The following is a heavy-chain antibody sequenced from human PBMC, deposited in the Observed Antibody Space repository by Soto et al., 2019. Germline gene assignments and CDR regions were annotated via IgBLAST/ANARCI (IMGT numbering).Heavy chain of an antibody. CDR2: IYHSGST. Sequence: QLQLQESGSGLVKPSQTLSLTCAVSGGSISSGGYSWSWIRQPPGKGLEWIGYIYHSGSTYYNPSLKRRVTISVDRSKNQFSLKLSSVTAADTAVYYCARGRYYYDSSGYFDYWGQGTLVTVSS. CDR3: ARGRYYYDSSGYFDY. V-gene: IGHV4-30-2*01. J-gene: IGHJ4*02. CDR1: GGSISSGGYS. D-gene: IGHD3-22*01.